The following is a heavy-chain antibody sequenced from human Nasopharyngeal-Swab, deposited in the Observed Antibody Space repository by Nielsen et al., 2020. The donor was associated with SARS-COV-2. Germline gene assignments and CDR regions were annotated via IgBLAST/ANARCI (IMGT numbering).Heavy chain of an antibody. Sequence: WILQPPGKGLEWVSSISSSSSYIYYADSVKGRFTISRDNAKNSLYLQMNSLRAEDTAVYYCAKEGGMRRYCSTSRCYATLFCDFWGQGTLVTVSS. CDR3: AKEGGMRRYCSTSRCYATLFCDF. V-gene: IGHV3-21*04. CDR2: ISSSSSYI. J-gene: IGHJ4*02. D-gene: IGHD2-2*01.